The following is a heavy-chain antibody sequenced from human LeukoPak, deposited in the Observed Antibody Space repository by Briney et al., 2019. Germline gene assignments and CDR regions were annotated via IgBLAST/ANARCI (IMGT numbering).Heavy chain of an antibody. J-gene: IGHJ4*02. CDR2: IKQAGSEK. CDR3: AIHNRGGDWDY. D-gene: IGHD3-16*01. CDR1: GFTFSAYW. Sequence: GGSLRLSCAASGFTFSAYWMSWVRQAPGKGLEWVANIKQAGSEKDYVVSVKGRFTISRDNSKNSLYLQMNSLSVEDTAIYYCAIHNRGGDWDYWGQGTLVTVSS. V-gene: IGHV3-7*01.